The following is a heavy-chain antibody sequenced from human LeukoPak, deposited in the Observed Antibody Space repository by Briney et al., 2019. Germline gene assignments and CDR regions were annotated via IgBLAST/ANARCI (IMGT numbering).Heavy chain of an antibody. V-gene: IGHV3-23*01. Sequence: KSGGSLRLSCAASGFIVSSYYMSWVRQAPGKGLEWVSGISGSGGSTYYADSVKGRFTVSRDNSKSTLYLQVNSLTADDTAVYYCARETSSVHSNAGPPFDYWGQGTLVTVSS. CDR1: GFIVSSYY. CDR2: ISGSGGST. J-gene: IGHJ4*02. D-gene: IGHD2-15*01. CDR3: ARETSSVHSNAGPPFDY.